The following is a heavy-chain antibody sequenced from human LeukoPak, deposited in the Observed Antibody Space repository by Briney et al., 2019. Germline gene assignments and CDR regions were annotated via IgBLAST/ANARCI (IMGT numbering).Heavy chain of an antibody. CDR2: INAGNGNT. Sequence: ASVKVSCKASGYTFTSYAMHWVRQAPGQRLEWMGWINAGNGNTKYSQKFQGRVTITRDTSASTAYMELSSLKSEDTAVYYCARASRRFLEWLIFDDWGQGTLVTVSS. D-gene: IGHD3-3*01. J-gene: IGHJ4*02. V-gene: IGHV1-3*01. CDR3: ARASRRFLEWLIFDD. CDR1: GYTFTSYA.